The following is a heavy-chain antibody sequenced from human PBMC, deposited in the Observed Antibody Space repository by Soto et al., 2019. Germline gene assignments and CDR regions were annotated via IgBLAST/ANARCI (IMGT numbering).Heavy chain of an antibody. D-gene: IGHD3-10*01. CDR3: AREHYYGSGSSFDY. Sequence: QVQLVESGGGVVQPGRSLTLSCAASGFTFSSFAMHWVRQAPGKGLEWVAVISYDGSNKYYADSVKGRFTISRDNAKNTLYLQTNSLRAEDTAVYYCAREHYYGSGSSFDYWGQGTLVTVSS. CDR2: ISYDGSNK. J-gene: IGHJ4*02. V-gene: IGHV3-30-3*01. CDR1: GFTFSSFA.